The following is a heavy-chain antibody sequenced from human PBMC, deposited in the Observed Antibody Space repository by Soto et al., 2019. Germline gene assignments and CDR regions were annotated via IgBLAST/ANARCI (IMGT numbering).Heavy chain of an antibody. D-gene: IGHD3-10*01. Sequence: QVQLQESGPGLVKPSQTLSLTCTVSGGSISSGDYYWSWIRQPPGKGLEGIGYLYYSGSTYYNPSLKCRVTTSVDTSKNQFSLKLSSVTAADTAVYYCASRKSSLYFDYWGQGTLVTVSS. V-gene: IGHV4-30-4*01. J-gene: IGHJ4*02. CDR2: LYYSGST. CDR1: GGSISSGDYY. CDR3: ASRKSSLYFDY.